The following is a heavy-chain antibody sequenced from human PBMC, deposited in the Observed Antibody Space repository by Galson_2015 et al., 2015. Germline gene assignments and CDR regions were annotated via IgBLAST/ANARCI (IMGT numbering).Heavy chain of an antibody. J-gene: IGHJ4*02. CDR2: INSDGTTT. Sequence: SLRLSCEASGFTFNSHWMHWVRQAPGKGLEWVSRINSDGTTTNYADSVKGRFTISRDNAKNTLYLQMNSLRAEDTAVYYCVRDPSYGDHGLDDWGQGTLVTVSS. V-gene: IGHV3-74*01. D-gene: IGHD4-17*01. CDR3: VRDPSYGDHGLDD. CDR1: GFTFNSHW.